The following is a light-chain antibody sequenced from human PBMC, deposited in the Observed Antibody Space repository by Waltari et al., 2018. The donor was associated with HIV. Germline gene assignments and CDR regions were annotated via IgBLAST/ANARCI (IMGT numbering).Light chain of an antibody. J-gene: IGLJ1*01. V-gene: IGLV2-23*02. CDR1: RRDVGTYDY. CDR2: DVT. CDR3: CSFAGSNFV. Sequence: QSALTQPASVSGSPGQAITISCTGSRRDVGTYDYIPWYQQHPGTAPKLIISDVTARPSGISNRFSGSKSGTTASLTSSGLQAEDEAEYFCCSFAGSNFVFGSGTKVTVL.